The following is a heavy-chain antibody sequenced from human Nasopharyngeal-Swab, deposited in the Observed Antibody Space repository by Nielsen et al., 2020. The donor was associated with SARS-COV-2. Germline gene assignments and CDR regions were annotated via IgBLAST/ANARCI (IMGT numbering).Heavy chain of an antibody. CDR1: GYTFTGYS. D-gene: IGHD6-13*01. J-gene: IGHJ4*02. CDR3: AREQYSNNWYTGGGVEF. CDR2: INPNSGGT. Sequence: ASVKVSCKASGYTFTGYSMYWVRQAPGQGLEWMGLINPNSGGTNYAQKFQGRVTMTRDTSISITYMELSRLRPDDTAVYYCAREQYSNNWYTGGGVEFWGQGTLVTVSS. V-gene: IGHV1-2*06.